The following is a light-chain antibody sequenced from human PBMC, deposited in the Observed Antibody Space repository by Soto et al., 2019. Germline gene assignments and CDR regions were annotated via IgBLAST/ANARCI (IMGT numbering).Light chain of an antibody. V-gene: IGLV2-23*02. Sequence: QSALTQPASVSGSPGQSITISCTGTSSDVGSYNLVSWYQQHPGKAPKLMIYEVSKRPSGVSNRFSGSKSGNTAALTISGLQAEDDSDYYCSSYAGSSTSVVSGGGTKLTVL. CDR3: SSYAGSSTSVV. J-gene: IGLJ2*01. CDR2: EVS. CDR1: SSDVGSYNL.